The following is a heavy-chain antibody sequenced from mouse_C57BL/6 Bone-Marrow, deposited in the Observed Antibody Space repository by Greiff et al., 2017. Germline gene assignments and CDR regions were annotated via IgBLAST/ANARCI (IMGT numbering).Heavy chain of an antibody. J-gene: IGHJ2*01. CDR2: IRLKSDNYAT. CDR3: SPLFTTFDY. D-gene: IGHD1-1*01. V-gene: IGHV6-3*01. CDR1: GFTFSNYW. Sequence: EVMLVESGGGLVQPGGSMKLSCVASGFTFSNYWMNWVRQSPEKGLEWVAQIRLKSDNYATHYAESVKGRFTISRDDSKSSVYLQMHNLRAEDTGIYYCSPLFTTFDYWGQGTTLTVSS.